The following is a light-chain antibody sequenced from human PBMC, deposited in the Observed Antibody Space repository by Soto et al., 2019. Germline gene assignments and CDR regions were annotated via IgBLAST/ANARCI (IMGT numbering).Light chain of an antibody. V-gene: IGKV1-5*03. CDR2: KAS. CDR1: ESISGW. J-gene: IGKJ2*01. CDR3: QQYDSFPYT. Sequence: DIQLTQSPFTLSASIGDRVTITCRASESISGWLAWYQQIPGKAPSLLIYKASTLQSGVPSGFSGSGSRTEFSLTISSLQPDDSEAYYFQQYDSFPYTFGQWTKLEIK.